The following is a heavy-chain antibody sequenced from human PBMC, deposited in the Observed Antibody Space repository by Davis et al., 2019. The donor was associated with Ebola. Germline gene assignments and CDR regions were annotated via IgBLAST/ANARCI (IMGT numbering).Heavy chain of an antibody. D-gene: IGHD1-1*01. V-gene: IGHV7-4-1*02. Sequence: ASVKVSCKASGYTFTRYAMNWVRQAPGQGLEWMGWINTNTGYPTYAQGFTGRFVFSLDTSVSTAYLQISSLSAEDTAVYYCAREIPQYNFDYWGQGTLVTVSS. J-gene: IGHJ4*02. CDR2: INTNTGYP. CDR3: AREIPQYNFDY. CDR1: GYTFTRYA.